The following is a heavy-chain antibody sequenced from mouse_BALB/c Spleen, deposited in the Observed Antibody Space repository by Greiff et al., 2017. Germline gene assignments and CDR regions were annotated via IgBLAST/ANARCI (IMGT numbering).Heavy chain of an antibody. CDR3: NAKGYYGLYAMDY. CDR1: GFNIKDYY. CDR2: IDPENGDT. D-gene: IGHD1-2*01. Sequence: EVQLQQSGAELVRPGASVKLSCTASGFNIKDYYMHWVKQRPEQGLEWIGWIDPENGDTEYAPKFQGKATMTADTSSNTAYLQLSSLTSEDTAVYYCNAKGYYGLYAMDYWGQGTSVTVSS. V-gene: IGHV14-4*02. J-gene: IGHJ4*01.